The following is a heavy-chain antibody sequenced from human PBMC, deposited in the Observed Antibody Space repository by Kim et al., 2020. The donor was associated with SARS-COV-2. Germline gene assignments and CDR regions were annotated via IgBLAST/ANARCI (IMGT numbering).Heavy chain of an antibody. V-gene: IGHV3-23*01. CDR2: VSETGENT. CDR1: GFTFSDHA. Sequence: GGSLRLSCAASGFTFSDHAMTWVRQAPGKGLEWVSAVSETGENTYYADSVKGRFTISRDNSKNTVDLQMNSLTADDAAIYFCATNVAASEPFDYWGQGTLVTISS. CDR3: ATNVAASEPFDY. D-gene: IGHD2-15*01. J-gene: IGHJ4*02.